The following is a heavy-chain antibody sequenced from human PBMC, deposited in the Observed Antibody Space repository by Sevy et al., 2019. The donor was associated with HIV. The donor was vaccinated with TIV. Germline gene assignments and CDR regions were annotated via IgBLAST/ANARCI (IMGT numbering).Heavy chain of an antibody. CDR3: ARFVSLGY. CDR1: GFTFSSSS. J-gene: IGHJ4*02. D-gene: IGHD6-13*01. Sequence: GGSLRLSCAASGFTFSSSSMTWVRRAPGKGLEWVATISQGGSEEYYVDSVKGRFTISRDNAKNSLYLQMNSLSAVDTAVYFCARFVSLGYWGQGTLVTVSS. V-gene: IGHV3-7*01. CDR2: ISQGGSEE.